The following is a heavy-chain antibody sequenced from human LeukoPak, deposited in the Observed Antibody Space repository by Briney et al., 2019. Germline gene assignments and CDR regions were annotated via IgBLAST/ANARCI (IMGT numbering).Heavy chain of an antibody. CDR1: GGSISSYY. D-gene: IGHD3-22*01. V-gene: IGHV4-59*01. Sequence: SETLSLTCTVSGGSISSYYWSWIRQPPGKGLEWIGYIYYSGSTNYNPSLKSRVTISVDTSKNQFSLKLSSVTAADTAVYYCARDNSGYFVDWFAPWGQGTLVTVSS. CDR3: ARDNSGYFVDWFAP. J-gene: IGHJ5*02. CDR2: IYYSGST.